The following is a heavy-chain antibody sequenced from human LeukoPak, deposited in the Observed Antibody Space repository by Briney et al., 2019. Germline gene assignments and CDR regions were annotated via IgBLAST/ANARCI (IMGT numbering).Heavy chain of an antibody. CDR1: GYSFTSYD. J-gene: IGHJ6*03. V-gene: IGHV1-18*01. CDR2: MSPDTGKI. Sequence: ASVKVSCKASGYSFTSYDINWVRQATGQGLEWMGWMSPDTGKIDFAQKLQGRVTMTTDTSTSTAYMELRSLRSDDTAVYYCARGELDYYYYMDVWGKGTTVTISS. D-gene: IGHD1-26*01. CDR3: ARGELDYYYYMDV.